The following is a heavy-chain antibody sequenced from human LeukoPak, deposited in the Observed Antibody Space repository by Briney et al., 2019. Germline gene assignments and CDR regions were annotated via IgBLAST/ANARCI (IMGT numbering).Heavy chain of an antibody. CDR1: GFTFSNYA. CDR3: ARRSPVNWGIDY. Sequence: GGSLRLSCAASGFTFSNYAMSWARQAPGKGLEWVSAISGSGGSTYYADSVRGRFTISRDNSKNTLYLQMNSLRAEDTAVYYCARRSPVNWGIDYWGQGTLVTVSS. D-gene: IGHD7-27*01. J-gene: IGHJ4*02. V-gene: IGHV3-23*01. CDR2: ISGSGGST.